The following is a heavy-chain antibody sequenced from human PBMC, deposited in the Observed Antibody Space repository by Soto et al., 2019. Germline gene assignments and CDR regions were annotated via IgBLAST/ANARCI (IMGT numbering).Heavy chain of an antibody. CDR2: IYHSGST. CDR3: AREGDPPGGFDP. J-gene: IGHJ5*02. D-gene: IGHD3-10*01. Sequence: SETLSLTCAVSGGSISSGGYSWSWIRQPPGKGLEWIGYIYHSGSTYYNPSLRSRVTISVDRSKNQFSLKLSSVTAADTAVYYCAREGDPPGGFDPWGQGTLVTVSS. CDR1: GGSISSGGYS. V-gene: IGHV4-30-2*01.